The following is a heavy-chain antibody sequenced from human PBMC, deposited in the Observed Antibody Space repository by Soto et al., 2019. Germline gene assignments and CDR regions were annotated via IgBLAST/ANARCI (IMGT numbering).Heavy chain of an antibody. V-gene: IGHV3-74*01. J-gene: IGHJ6*02. CDR1: GFTFSSYW. CDR2: INSDGSST. CDR3: ARGIRGYYGMDV. Sequence: EVQLVESGGGSVQPGGSLRLSCAASGFTFSSYWMHWVRQGPGKGLVWVSRINSDGSSTNYADSVKGRFTISRDNAKNTLYLQMNSLGGEDTAVYYCARGIRGYYGMDVWGQGTTVPVSS. D-gene: IGHD3-10*01.